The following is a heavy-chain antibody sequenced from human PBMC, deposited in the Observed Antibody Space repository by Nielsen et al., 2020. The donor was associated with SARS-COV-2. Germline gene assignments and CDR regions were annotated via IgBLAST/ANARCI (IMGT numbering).Heavy chain of an antibody. CDR2: IYSGGST. V-gene: IGHV3-53*01. Sequence: GESLKISCVASGFTVSSNYMSWVRQAPGKGLEWVSVIYSGGSTYYADSVKGRFTISRDNSKNTLYLQMNSLRAEDTAVYYCARSIAAAGNYYYYYGMDVWGQGTTVTVSS. J-gene: IGHJ6*02. CDR1: GFTVSSNY. CDR3: ARSIAAAGNYYYYYGMDV. D-gene: IGHD6-13*01.